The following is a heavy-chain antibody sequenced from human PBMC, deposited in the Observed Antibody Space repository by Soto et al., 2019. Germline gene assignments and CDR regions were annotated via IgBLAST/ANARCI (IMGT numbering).Heavy chain of an antibody. Sequence: PSETLSLTCTVSGGSVSGGSYYWTWIRQPPGKGLEWIGYIYYSGSTTYSPSLKSRVTISIDTSKNQFSLKLTSATAADTAIYYCARDIRGYSRAFDYWGQGALLTVSS. CDR2: IYYSGST. V-gene: IGHV4-61*01. J-gene: IGHJ4*02. D-gene: IGHD5-18*01. CDR3: ARDIRGYSRAFDY. CDR1: GGSVSGGSYY.